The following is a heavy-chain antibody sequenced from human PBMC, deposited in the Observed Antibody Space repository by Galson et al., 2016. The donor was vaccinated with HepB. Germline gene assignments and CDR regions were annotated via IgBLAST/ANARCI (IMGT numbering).Heavy chain of an antibody. CDR3: AKSSGWDSDY. CDR1: GFTFSNYW. J-gene: IGHJ4*02. V-gene: IGHV3-7*03. CDR2: IKQDGSEG. D-gene: IGHD6-19*01. Sequence: SLRLSCAASGFTFSNYWMNWVRQAPGKGLEWVANIKQDGSEGNYVDSLKGRFTISRDNAKNSLYLHMNNLRVEDTAVYYCAKSSGWDSDYWGQGTLVTVFS.